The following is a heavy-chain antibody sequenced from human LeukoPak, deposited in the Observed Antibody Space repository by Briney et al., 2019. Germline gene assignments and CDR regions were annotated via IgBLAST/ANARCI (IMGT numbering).Heavy chain of an antibody. V-gene: IGHV3-74*01. D-gene: IGHD4-17*01. CDR3: ARGRDYAFDS. Sequence: GGSLRLPCAASGFSFSGCWVHWVRQVPGKGLVWVSQINSDGSSTSYADFVKGRFTISRDNAKNTLYLQMNSLRVEDTAVYYCARGRDYAFDSWGQGTLVTVSS. CDR2: INSDGSST. J-gene: IGHJ4*02. CDR1: GFSFSGCW.